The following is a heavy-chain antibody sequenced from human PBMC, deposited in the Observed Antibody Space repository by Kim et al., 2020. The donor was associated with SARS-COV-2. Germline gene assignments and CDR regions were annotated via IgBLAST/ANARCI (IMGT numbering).Heavy chain of an antibody. J-gene: IGHJ4*02. CDR3: ARDSEGDGLNY. V-gene: IGHV4-61*02. CDR1: GGSISSGSYY. CDR2: IYTSGST. Sequence: SETLSLTCTVSGGSISSGSYYWSWIRQPAGKGLEWIGRIYTSGSTNYNPSLKSRVTISVDTSKNQFSLKLSSVTAADTAVYYCARDSEGDGLNYWGQGTLVTVSS. D-gene: IGHD1-26*01.